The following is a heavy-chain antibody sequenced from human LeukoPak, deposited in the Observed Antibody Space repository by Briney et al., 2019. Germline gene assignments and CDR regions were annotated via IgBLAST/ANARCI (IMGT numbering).Heavy chain of an antibody. D-gene: IGHD6-6*01. V-gene: IGHV4-4*07. J-gene: IGHJ6*03. CDR1: GGSISSYY. Sequence: SETLSLTCTVSGGSISSYYWSWIRQPAGKGLEWIGRIYTSGSTNYNPSLKSRVTMSVDTSKNQFFLKLSSVTAADTAVYYCARGGAAVAARLHYYYYYMDVWGKGTTVTVSS. CDR3: ARGGAAVAARLHYYYYYMDV. CDR2: IYTSGST.